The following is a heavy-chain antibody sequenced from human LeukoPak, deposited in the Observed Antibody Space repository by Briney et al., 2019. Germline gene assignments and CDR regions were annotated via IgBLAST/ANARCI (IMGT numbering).Heavy chain of an antibody. D-gene: IGHD4-17*01. CDR2: ISGGST. CDR3: AREGVGPTTLEDY. CDR1: GFTVSSNE. J-gene: IGHJ4*02. Sequence: GGSLRLSCAASGFTVSSNEMSWVRQAPGKGLEWVSSISGGSTYYADSRKGRFTISRDNSKNTLHLQMNSLRAEDTAVYYCAREGVGPTTLEDYWGQGTLVTVSS. V-gene: IGHV3-38-3*01.